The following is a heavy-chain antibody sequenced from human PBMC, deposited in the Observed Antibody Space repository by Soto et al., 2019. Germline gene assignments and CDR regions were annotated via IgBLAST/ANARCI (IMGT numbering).Heavy chain of an antibody. CDR2: FYHSGSI. D-gene: IGHD2-2*01. Sequence: SETLSLTWTVSGGSISNGSDYRGWIRQSPGKGLEWIGTFYHSGSIYYNPSLKSRVTISVDTSKAQFSLKLSSVTAADTAVYYCAINKLGYCSSTSCYHYYFDYWGQGTLVTVSS. CDR3: AINKLGYCSSTSCYHYYFDY. V-gene: IGHV4-39*07. CDR1: GGSISNGSDY. J-gene: IGHJ4*02.